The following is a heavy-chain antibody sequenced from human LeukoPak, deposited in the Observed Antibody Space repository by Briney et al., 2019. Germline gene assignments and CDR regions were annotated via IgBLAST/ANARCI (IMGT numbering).Heavy chain of an antibody. Sequence: PGGSLRLSCAASGFTFSNYAMSWVRQAPGKGLEWVSAISGSGGSTYYADSVKGRFTISRDNSKNTLYLQMNSLRAEDTAVYYCAKTRGYSYGQVYYFDYWGQGTLVTVSS. D-gene: IGHD5-18*01. CDR2: ISGSGGST. J-gene: IGHJ4*02. V-gene: IGHV3-23*01. CDR1: GFTFSNYA. CDR3: AKTRGYSYGQVYYFDY.